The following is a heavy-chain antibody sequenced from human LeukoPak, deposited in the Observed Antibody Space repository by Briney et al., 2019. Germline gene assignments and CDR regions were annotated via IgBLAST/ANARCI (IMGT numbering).Heavy chain of an antibody. Sequence: ASVKVSCKASGYTFIGYYIHWVRQAPGQGLEWMGWINPNSGDTNYAQKFQGRVTLTRDTSISTAYLELTRLRSDDTAVYSCARVYSYDSSAYPPLLYFDYWGQGTLVTVSS. J-gene: IGHJ4*02. CDR1: GYTFIGYY. CDR3: ARVYSYDSSAYPPLLYFDY. V-gene: IGHV1-2*02. CDR2: INPNSGDT. D-gene: IGHD3-22*01.